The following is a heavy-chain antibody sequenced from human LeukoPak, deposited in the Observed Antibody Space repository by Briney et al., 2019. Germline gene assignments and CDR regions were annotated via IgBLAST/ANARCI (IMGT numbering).Heavy chain of an antibody. Sequence: PSETLSLTCTVSGGSISSSSYYWGWVRQPPGKGLDWIGSIYYSGSTYYNPSLKSRVTISVDTSKNQFSLKLSSVTAADTAVYYCARQEMVRGVLTLDYWGQGTLVTVSS. CDR3: ARQEMVRGVLTLDY. CDR2: IYYSGST. V-gene: IGHV4-39*01. J-gene: IGHJ4*02. CDR1: GGSISSSSYY. D-gene: IGHD3-10*01.